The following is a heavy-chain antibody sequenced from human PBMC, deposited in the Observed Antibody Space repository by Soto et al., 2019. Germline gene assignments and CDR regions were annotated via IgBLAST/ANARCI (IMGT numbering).Heavy chain of an antibody. Sequence: QVQLQESGPGLVKPSQTLSLTCTVSGGSISSGGYYCSWIRQHPGKGLEWVGYIYYSGSTYYNPSLKSRVTISLYASKNQFSLKLSSVTAADTAVYYCARDHMTMVRGVIIDWFDPWGQGTLVTVSS. CDR1: GGSISSGGYY. CDR3: ARDHMTMVRGVIIDWFDP. CDR2: IYYSGST. V-gene: IGHV4-31*03. D-gene: IGHD3-10*01. J-gene: IGHJ5*02.